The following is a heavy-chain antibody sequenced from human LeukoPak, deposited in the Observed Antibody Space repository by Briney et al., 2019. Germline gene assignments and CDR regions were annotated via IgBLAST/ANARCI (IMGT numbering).Heavy chain of an antibody. CDR1: GASIGSYY. CDR2: MYYGGST. Sequence: ASETLSLTCTVSGASIGSYYWSWIRQPPGKGLEWIGYMYYGGSTNYNPSLKSRVTVSVDTSKNQFSLKLSSVTAADTAVYYCARGGSIVGATPHDAFDIWGQGTMVTVSS. J-gene: IGHJ3*02. D-gene: IGHD1-26*01. CDR3: ARGGSIVGATPHDAFDI. V-gene: IGHV4-59*01.